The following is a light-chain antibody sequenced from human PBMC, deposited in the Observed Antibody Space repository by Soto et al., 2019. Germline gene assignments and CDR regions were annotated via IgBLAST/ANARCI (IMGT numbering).Light chain of an antibody. CDR3: QQYNSYLLT. Sequence: DIQMTQSPSTLSASVGARVTITCRASQSISSWLAWYQQKPGKAPKLLIYDASSLESGVPSRFSGSGSGTEFTLTITSLQPDDFATYYCQQYNSYLLTFGGGTKVDI. CDR1: QSISSW. V-gene: IGKV1-5*01. CDR2: DAS. J-gene: IGKJ4*01.